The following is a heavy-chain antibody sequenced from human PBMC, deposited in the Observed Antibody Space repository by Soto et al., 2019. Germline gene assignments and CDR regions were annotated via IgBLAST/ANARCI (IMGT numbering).Heavy chain of an antibody. Sequence: SETLSLTCTVSGGSISSGGYYWSWIRQHPEKGLERIGYIYYSGSTYYNPSLKSRVTISVDTSKNQFSLKLSSVTAADTAVYYCARLVVLRFLEWLSPDAFDIWGQGTMVTVSS. CDR3: ARLVVLRFLEWLSPDAFDI. D-gene: IGHD3-3*01. J-gene: IGHJ3*02. V-gene: IGHV4-31*03. CDR2: IYYSGST. CDR1: GGSISSGGYY.